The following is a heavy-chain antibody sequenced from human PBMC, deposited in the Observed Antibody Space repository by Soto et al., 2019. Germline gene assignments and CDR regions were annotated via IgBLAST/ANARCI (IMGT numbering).Heavy chain of an antibody. V-gene: IGHV1-69*12. Sequence: QVQLVQSGAEVKKPGSSVKVSCKASGGTFSSYAISWVRQAPGQGLEWMGGIIPIFGTANYAQKFQGRVTITADESTSTAYMELSSLRSEDTAVYYCARGRYSSDGYYFDYWGQGTLVTVSS. CDR2: IIPIFGTA. J-gene: IGHJ4*02. D-gene: IGHD6-19*01. CDR1: GGTFSSYA. CDR3: ARGRYSSDGYYFDY.